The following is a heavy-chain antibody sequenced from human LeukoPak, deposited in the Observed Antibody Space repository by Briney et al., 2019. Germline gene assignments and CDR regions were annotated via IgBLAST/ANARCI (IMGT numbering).Heavy chain of an antibody. V-gene: IGHV1-18*01. CDR1: GYTFTSYG. CDR2: ISAYNGNT. J-gene: IGHJ5*02. Sequence: GASVTVSCTASGYTFTSYGISWVRQAPGQGLEWMGWISAYNGNTNYAQKLQGRVTMTTDTSTSTAYMELRSLRSDDTAVYYCARVLFDYGDAFDPWGQGTLVTVSS. D-gene: IGHD4-17*01. CDR3: ARVLFDYGDAFDP.